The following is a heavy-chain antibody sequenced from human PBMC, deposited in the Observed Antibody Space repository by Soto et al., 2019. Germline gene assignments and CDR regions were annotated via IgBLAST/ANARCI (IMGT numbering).Heavy chain of an antibody. CDR3: AREESSPHYYYGMDV. Sequence: SLRLSCAASGFTFSSYSMNWVRQAPGRGLEWVSSISSSSSYIYYADSVKGRFTISRDNAKNSLYLQMNSLRAEDTAVYYCAREESSPHYYYGMDVWGQGTTVTVSS. D-gene: IGHD6-13*01. V-gene: IGHV3-21*01. CDR2: ISSSSSYI. J-gene: IGHJ6*02. CDR1: GFTFSSYS.